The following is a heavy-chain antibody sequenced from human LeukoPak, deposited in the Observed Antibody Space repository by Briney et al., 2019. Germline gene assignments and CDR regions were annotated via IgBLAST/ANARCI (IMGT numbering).Heavy chain of an antibody. Sequence: ETGGSLRLSCAASGFTFISHGMSWVRQAPGKGLEWVSGISGSGATTYYADSVKGRFTVSRDNSKHTMYLQMDSLRAEDTAVYYCARGREYSGYVCLDNWGQGTPVTVSS. CDR3: ARGREYSGYVCLDN. V-gene: IGHV3-23*01. J-gene: IGHJ4*02. D-gene: IGHD5-12*01. CDR2: ISGSGATT. CDR1: GFTFISHG.